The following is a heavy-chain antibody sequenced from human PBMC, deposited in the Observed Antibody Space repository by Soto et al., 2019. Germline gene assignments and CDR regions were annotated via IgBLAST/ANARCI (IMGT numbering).Heavy chain of an antibody. J-gene: IGHJ3*02. D-gene: IGHD4-4*01. V-gene: IGHV3-23*01. CDR2: ISGSGGST. CDR3: AKARGMTVTTTGAFDI. Sequence: GGSLRLSCAASGFTFSSYAMSWVRQAPGKGLEWVSGISGSGGSTYYAESVKGRFTISRDNSKNTLYLQMNSLRAEDTAVYFCAKARGMTVTTTGAFDIWGQGTMVTVSS. CDR1: GFTFSSYA.